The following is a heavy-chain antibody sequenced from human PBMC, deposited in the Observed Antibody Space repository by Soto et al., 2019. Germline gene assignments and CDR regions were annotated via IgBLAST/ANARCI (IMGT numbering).Heavy chain of an antibody. CDR2: IYSGGTT. Sequence: LSLSCAASGFNVSTNYMTWVRQAPGKGLEWVSVIYSGGTTYYADSVKGRFIISRDNFKNTLYLQMNNLRAEDTALYYCARGSGSLYYFHYWGQGTLVTVSS. D-gene: IGHD1-26*01. CDR3: ARGSGSLYYFHY. V-gene: IGHV3-53*01. J-gene: IGHJ4*02. CDR1: GFNVSTNY.